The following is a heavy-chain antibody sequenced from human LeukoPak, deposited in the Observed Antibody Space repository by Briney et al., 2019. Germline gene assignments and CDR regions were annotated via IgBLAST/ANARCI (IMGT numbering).Heavy chain of an antibody. V-gene: IGHV4-59*01. J-gene: IGHJ4*02. D-gene: IGHD6-13*01. CDR3: ARIHSYSSSWSPYYFDY. Sequence: PSETLSLTCTVSDASISSYYWSWIRQPPGKGLEWIGYIYYSGSTNYIPSLKSRVTISVDTSKNQFSLKLSSVTAADTAVYYCARIHSYSSSWSPYYFDYWGQGTLVTVSS. CDR2: IYYSGST. CDR1: DASISSYY.